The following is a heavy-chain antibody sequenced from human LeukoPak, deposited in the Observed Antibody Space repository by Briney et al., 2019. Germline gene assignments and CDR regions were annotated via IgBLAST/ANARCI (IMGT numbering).Heavy chain of an antibody. J-gene: IGHJ4*02. CDR1: GFTFSSYA. D-gene: IGHD4-17*01. CDR2: INAGNGNT. V-gene: IGHV1-3*01. Sequence: PGGSLRLSCAASGFTFSSYAMHWVRQAPGKGLEWMGWINAGNGNTKYSQKFQGRVTITRDTSASTAYMELSSLRSEDTAVYYCARSKYGDYIDYWGQGTLVTVSS. CDR3: ARSKYGDYIDY.